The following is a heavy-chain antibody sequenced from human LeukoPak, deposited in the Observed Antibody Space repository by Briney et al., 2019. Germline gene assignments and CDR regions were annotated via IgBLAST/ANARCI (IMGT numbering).Heavy chain of an antibody. J-gene: IGHJ4*02. V-gene: IGHV4-34*01. CDR1: GGSFSGYY. CDR2: INHSGST. CDR3: ARDTTPYSSGWYDY. D-gene: IGHD6-19*01. Sequence: PSETLSLTCAVYGGSFSGYYWSWIRQPPGKGLEWIGEINHSGSTNYNPSLKSRVTISVDTSKNQFSLKLSSVTAADTAVYHCARDTTPYSSGWYDYWGQGTLVTVSS.